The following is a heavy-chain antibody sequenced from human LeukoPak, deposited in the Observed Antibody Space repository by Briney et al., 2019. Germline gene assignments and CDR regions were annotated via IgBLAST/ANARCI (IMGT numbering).Heavy chain of an antibody. CDR2: IYDSGST. V-gene: IGHV4-30-4*01. J-gene: IGHJ3*02. CDR1: GASIRSGDYY. CDR3: ARDCSGGSCYGAFDI. D-gene: IGHD2-15*01. Sequence: SETLSLTCTVSGASIRSGDYYWSWIRQPPGKGLEWIGYIYDSGSTYYNPSLKSRITISVDTSENRFSLKLSSMTATDTAVYYCARDCSGGSCYGAFDIWGRGTMVTVSS.